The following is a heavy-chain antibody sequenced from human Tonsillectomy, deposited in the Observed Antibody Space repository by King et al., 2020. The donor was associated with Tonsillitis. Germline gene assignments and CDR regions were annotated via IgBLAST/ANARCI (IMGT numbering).Heavy chain of an antibody. CDR1: GFTFSGYA. CDR2: ISESGDTT. D-gene: IGHD1-1*01. Sequence: VQLVESGGGLVQPGGSLRLSCAASGFTFSGYAMNWVRQAPGKGLQWVSSISESGDTTDYADSVRGRFTISRDNSRNTLYLQMNSLRAEDTAVYYCAKQFLDAKWGQGTLVTVSS. CDR3: AKQFLDAK. V-gene: IGHV3-23*04. J-gene: IGHJ4*02.